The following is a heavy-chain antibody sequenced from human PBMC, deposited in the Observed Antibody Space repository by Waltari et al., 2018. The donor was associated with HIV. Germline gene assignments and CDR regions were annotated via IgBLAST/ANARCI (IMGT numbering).Heavy chain of an antibody. CDR1: GFTFSIHA. V-gene: IGHV3-23*01. CDR3: AKPTAPSGGRGLSCPSDY. CDR2: IGGDISVT. J-gene: IGHJ4*02. Sequence: EVQLLESGGGLLQPGGSRRLSCTATGFTFSIHAMTWVRQAPGKGVGWCSTIGGDISVTTDADSVRGRFTISRDNSKSTLYRQMNSLRADDTGVYFCAKPTAPSGGRGLSCPSDYWGQGTLVTVSS. D-gene: IGHD2-15*01.